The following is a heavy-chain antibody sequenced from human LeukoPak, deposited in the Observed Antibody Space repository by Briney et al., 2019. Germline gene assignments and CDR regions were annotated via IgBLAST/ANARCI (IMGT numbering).Heavy chain of an antibody. J-gene: IGHJ3*02. CDR2: ISGSGGST. CDR3: AKLGYCSGGSCYWSSFDI. D-gene: IGHD2-15*01. V-gene: IGHV3-23*01. Sequence: GGSLTLSCAASGFTFSSYAMSWVRQAPGKGLEWVASISGSGGSTYYADSVKGRFTISRDNSKNTLYLQMNSLRAEDTAVYYCAKLGYCSGGSCYWSSFDIWGQGTMVTVSS. CDR1: GFTFSSYA.